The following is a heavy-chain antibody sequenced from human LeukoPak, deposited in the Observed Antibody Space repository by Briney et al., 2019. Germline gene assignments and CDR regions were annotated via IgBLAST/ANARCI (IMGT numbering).Heavy chain of an antibody. Sequence: SETLSLTCTVSGGSISSYYWSWIRQPAGKGLEWIGRIYTSGSTNYNPSLKSRLTMSVDTSNNQFSLKLSSVTAADTAVYYCARFNDYSNFDPFDYWGQGTLVTVSS. D-gene: IGHD4-11*01. CDR2: IYTSGST. CDR3: ARFNDYSNFDPFDY. J-gene: IGHJ4*02. V-gene: IGHV4-4*07. CDR1: GGSISSYY.